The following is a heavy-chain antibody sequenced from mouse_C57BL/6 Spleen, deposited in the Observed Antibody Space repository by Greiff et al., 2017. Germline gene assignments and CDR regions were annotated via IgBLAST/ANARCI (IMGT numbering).Heavy chain of an antibody. J-gene: IGHJ2*01. CDR2: ISDGGSYT. CDR1: GFTFSSYA. CDR3: ARDRTLDY. V-gene: IGHV5-4*01. Sequence: EVMLVESGGGLVKPGGSLKLSCAASGFTFSSYAMSWVRQTPEKRLEWVATISDGGSYTYYPDNVKGRFTISRDNAKNNLYLQMSHLKSEDTAMYYCARDRTLDYWGQGTTRTVSS.